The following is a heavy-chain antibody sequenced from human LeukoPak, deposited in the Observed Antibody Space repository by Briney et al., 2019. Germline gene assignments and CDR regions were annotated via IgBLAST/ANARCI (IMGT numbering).Heavy chain of an antibody. Sequence: PGWALRLSCPASGFTFSSYCMHWLRQAPGKGLEGVAGISYDGSNKYYADSVKGRFTISRNNSKNTLYLQMTSLSAEDTAVYYCAKSPFDIWGQGTLVTVSS. V-gene: IGHV3-30*18. CDR3: AKSPFDI. CDR1: GFTFSSYC. CDR2: ISYDGSNK. J-gene: IGHJ3*02.